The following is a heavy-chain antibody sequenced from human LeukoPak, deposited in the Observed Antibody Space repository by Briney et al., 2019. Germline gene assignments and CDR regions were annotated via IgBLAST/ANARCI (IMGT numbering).Heavy chain of an antibody. Sequence: GGSLRLSCAASGFTFSSQAMNWVRQAPGKGLEWVSSIDESGDDAHYADSVKGRFTISRDNSKGTLYLQMNSLGAGDTGIYYCAKQMLEERHWGQGTLVTVSS. D-gene: IGHD3-16*01. CDR2: IDESGDDA. J-gene: IGHJ4*02. CDR3: AKQMLEERH. V-gene: IGHV3-23*01. CDR1: GFTFSSQA.